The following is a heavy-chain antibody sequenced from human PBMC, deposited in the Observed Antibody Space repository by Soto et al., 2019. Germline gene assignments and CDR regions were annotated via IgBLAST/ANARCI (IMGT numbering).Heavy chain of an antibody. D-gene: IGHD3-3*01. CDR3: ARKRDDFWSGFPCWFDP. J-gene: IGHJ5*02. CDR2: IYYSGST. Sequence: SETLSLTCTVSGGSISSSSYYWGWIRQPPGKGLEWIGSIYYSGSTYYNPSLKSRVTISVDTSKNQFSLKLSSVTAADTAVYYCARKRDDFWSGFPCWFDPWGQGTLVTVSS. CDR1: GGSISSSSYY. V-gene: IGHV4-39*01.